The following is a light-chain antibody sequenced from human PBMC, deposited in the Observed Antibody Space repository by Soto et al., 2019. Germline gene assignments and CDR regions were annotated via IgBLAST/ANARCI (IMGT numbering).Light chain of an antibody. CDR1: QTISNW. J-gene: IGKJ1*01. Sequence: DIRITQSPSTLSASVGDRVTITCRASQTISNWLAWYQQKPGKAPKLLIYDASSLEGGVPSRFSGSGSGTEFTLTLSSLQTDDFATYYCQQYYSYSTFGQGTKVDI. V-gene: IGKV1-5*01. CDR2: DAS. CDR3: QQYYSYST.